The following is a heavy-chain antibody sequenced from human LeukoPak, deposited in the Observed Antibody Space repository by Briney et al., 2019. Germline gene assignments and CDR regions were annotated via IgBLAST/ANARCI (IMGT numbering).Heavy chain of an antibody. V-gene: IGHV4-59*01. CDR2: IYYSGST. D-gene: IGHD5-12*01. J-gene: IGHJ4*02. Sequence: SETLSLTCTVSGGSISSYYWSWIRQPPGKGLEWIGYIYYSGSTNYNPSLKSRVTISVDTSKNQFSLKLSSVTAADTAVYYCARDERYSGYDYGFDYWGQGTLVTVPS. CDR3: ARDERYSGYDYGFDY. CDR1: GGSISSYY.